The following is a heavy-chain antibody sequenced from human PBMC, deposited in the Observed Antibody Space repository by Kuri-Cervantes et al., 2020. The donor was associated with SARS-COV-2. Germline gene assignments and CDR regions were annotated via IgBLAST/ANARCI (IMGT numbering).Heavy chain of an antibody. V-gene: IGHV5-51*01. CDR2: IYPGDSDT. Sequence: GESLKISCKGSGYSFTSYWIGWVRQMPGKGLEWMGIIYPGDSDTRYSPSFQGQVTISADKSISTAYLQWSSLKASDTAMYYCARRGYCSGGSCYYVDYWGQGTLVTVSS. CDR1: GYSFTSYW. D-gene: IGHD2-15*01. J-gene: IGHJ4*02. CDR3: ARRGYCSGGSCYYVDY.